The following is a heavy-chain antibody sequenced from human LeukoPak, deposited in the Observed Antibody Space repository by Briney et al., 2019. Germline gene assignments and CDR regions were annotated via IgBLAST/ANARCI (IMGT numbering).Heavy chain of an antibody. V-gene: IGHV1-69*05. Sequence: ASVKVSCKASGGTFSSYAISWVRQAPGQGLEWMGRIIPIFGTANYAQKFQGRVTITTDESTSTAYMELSSLRSEDTAVYYCARDGSFSYYDSSGYLDYWGQGTLVTVSS. CDR2: IIPIFGTA. J-gene: IGHJ4*02. CDR1: GGTFSSYA. D-gene: IGHD3-22*01. CDR3: ARDGSFSYYDSSGYLDY.